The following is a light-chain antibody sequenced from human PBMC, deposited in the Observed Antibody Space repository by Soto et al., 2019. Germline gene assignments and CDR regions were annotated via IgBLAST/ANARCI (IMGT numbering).Light chain of an antibody. Sequence: DIVMTQSPDSLAVSLGERATINCKSSQSILYSSNNKNYLAWYQQKPGQPPKVLIYWASTRESGVPDRFSGSGSETEFTLTISSLQAEDVAVYYCQQYYSTSINFGQGTRLEIK. V-gene: IGKV4-1*01. CDR1: QSILYSSNNKNY. J-gene: IGKJ5*01. CDR2: WAS. CDR3: QQYYSTSIN.